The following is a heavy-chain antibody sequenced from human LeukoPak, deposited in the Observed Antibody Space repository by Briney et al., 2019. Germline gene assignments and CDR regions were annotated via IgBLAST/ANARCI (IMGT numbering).Heavy chain of an antibody. J-gene: IGHJ5*02. CDR1: GFTCSSCW. CDR2: VNEDGTAK. Sequence: GGSLRLSCAVSGFTCSSCWMNWVRQAPGKGLEWVAAVNEDGTAKFYVDSVKGRFTIFRDNTRSSLDLQMNSLTVEDTAMYYCEAPATAWGQGTLVTVSS. CDR3: EAPATA. V-gene: IGHV3-7*01.